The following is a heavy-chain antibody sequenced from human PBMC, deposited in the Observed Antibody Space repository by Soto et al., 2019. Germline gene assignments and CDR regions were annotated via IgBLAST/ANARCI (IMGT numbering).Heavy chain of an antibody. D-gene: IGHD5-12*01. CDR2: ISYDGSNK. Sequence: PGGSLRLSCAASGFTFSSYGMHWVRQAPGKGLEWVAVISYDGSNKYYADSVKGRFTISRDNSKNTLYLQMNSLRAEDTAVYYAIVATITDYYGMDVWGQGTTVTVSS. CDR1: GFTFSSYG. CDR3: IVATITDYYGMDV. J-gene: IGHJ6*02. V-gene: IGHV3-30*03.